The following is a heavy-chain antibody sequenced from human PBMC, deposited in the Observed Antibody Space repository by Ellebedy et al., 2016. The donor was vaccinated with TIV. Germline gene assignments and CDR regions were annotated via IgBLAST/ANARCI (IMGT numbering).Heavy chain of an antibody. V-gene: IGHV5-51*01. D-gene: IGHD5-24*01. CDR2: IYPGDSDT. J-gene: IGHJ3*02. Sequence: GESLKISCKGSGYSFTSYWIGWVRQMPGKGLEWMGIIYPGDSDTRYSPSFQGQVTISADKSISTAYLQWSRLKASDTAMYYCASRGAARDGYNRGAFDIWGQGTMVTVPS. CDR3: ASRGAARDGYNRGAFDI. CDR1: GYSFTSYW.